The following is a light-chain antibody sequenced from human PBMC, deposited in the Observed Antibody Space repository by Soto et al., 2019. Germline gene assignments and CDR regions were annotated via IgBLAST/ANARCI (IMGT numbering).Light chain of an antibody. CDR2: EVY. V-gene: IGLV2-14*01. Sequence: QYALTQPASVSGSPGQSITISCTGTSNDVGGYNHVSWYQQLPGKAPKLIIYEVYYRPSGVSNRFSGSKSGNTASLTISGLQAEDEADYYCNSYRNTDTVVFGGGTKVTVL. CDR1: SNDVGGYNH. CDR3: NSYRNTDTVV. J-gene: IGLJ2*01.